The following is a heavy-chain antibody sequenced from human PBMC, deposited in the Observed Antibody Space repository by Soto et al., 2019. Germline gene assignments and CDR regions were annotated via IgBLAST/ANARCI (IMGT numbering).Heavy chain of an antibody. CDR2: IKRKTDGGTT. D-gene: IGHD3-10*01. CDR3: TTGYYYGSGSYEHFDY. J-gene: IGHJ4*02. Sequence: GGSLRLSCAASGFTFSNAWMNWVRQAPGKGLEWVGRIKRKTDGGTTDYAAPVKGRFTISRDDSKNTLYLQMNSLKTEDTAVYYCTTGYYYGSGSYEHFDYWGQGTLVTVSS. V-gene: IGHV3-15*07. CDR1: GFTFSNAW.